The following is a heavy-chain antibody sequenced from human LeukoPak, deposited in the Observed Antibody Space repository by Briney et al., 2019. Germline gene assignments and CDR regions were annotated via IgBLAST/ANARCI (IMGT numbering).Heavy chain of an antibody. V-gene: IGHV3-49*04. Sequence: GGSLRLSCTASGFTFGDYAMSWVRQAPGKGLEWVGFIRSKAYGGTTEYAASVKARFTISRDDSKSIAYLQMNSLKTEDTAVYYCTRDHGDTRTNYWGQGTLVTVSS. J-gene: IGHJ4*02. CDR1: GFTFGDYA. CDR3: TRDHGDTRTNY. D-gene: IGHD3-10*01. CDR2: IRSKAYGGTT.